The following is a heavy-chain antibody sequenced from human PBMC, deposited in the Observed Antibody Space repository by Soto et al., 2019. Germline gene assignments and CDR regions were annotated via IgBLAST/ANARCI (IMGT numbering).Heavy chain of an antibody. CDR2: INHSGST. J-gene: IGHJ5*02. Sequence: PSETLSLTCAVYGGSFSGYYWNWIRQPPGKGLEWIGEINHSGSTNYNPSLKSRLTISVDTSKNQFSLNLSSVTAADTAVYYCARGLRVPAAPRWFDPWGQGTLVTVSS. CDR3: ARGLRVPAAPRWFDP. V-gene: IGHV4-34*01. CDR1: GGSFSGYY. D-gene: IGHD2-15*01.